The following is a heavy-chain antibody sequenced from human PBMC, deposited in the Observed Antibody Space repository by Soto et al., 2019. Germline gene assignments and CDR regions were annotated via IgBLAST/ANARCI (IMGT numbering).Heavy chain of an antibody. CDR1: GGSISSSSYY. V-gene: IGHV4-39*01. D-gene: IGHD5-18*01. Sequence: SSETLSLTCTVSGGSISSSSYYWGWIRQPPGKGLEWIGSIYYSGSTYYNPSLKSRVTISIDTSKNQFSLKLSSVTAADTAVYYCARRAGIQIYDYWGQGTLVTVSS. CDR3: ARRAGIQIYDY. J-gene: IGHJ4*02. CDR2: IYYSGST.